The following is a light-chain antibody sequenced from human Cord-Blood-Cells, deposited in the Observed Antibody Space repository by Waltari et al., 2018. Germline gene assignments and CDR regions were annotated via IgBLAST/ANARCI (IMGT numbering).Light chain of an antibody. J-gene: IGKJ4*01. CDR1: QSVSSSY. CDR3: QQYGSLT. Sequence: EIVLTQSPGTLSLSPGEKATLSCRASQSVSSSYLAWYQQKPGQAPRLLIYGASSSATGIPGRFSGSGSGTDFTLTISRLEPEDFAVYYCQQYGSLTVGGGTKVEIK. CDR2: GAS. V-gene: IGKV3-20*01.